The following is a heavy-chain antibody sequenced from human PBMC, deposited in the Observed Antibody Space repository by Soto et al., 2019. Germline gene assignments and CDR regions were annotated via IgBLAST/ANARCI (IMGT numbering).Heavy chain of an antibody. J-gene: IGHJ6*03. V-gene: IGHV3-9*01. Sequence: GGSLRLSCAASGFTFDDYAMRWVRQAPGKGLEWVSGISWNSGSIGYADSVKGRFTISRDNAKNSLYLQMNSLRAEDTALYYCAKEAVAGTSYYYYYYMDVWGKGTTVTVSS. CDR2: ISWNSGSI. CDR1: GFTFDDYA. D-gene: IGHD6-19*01. CDR3: AKEAVAGTSYYYYYYMDV.